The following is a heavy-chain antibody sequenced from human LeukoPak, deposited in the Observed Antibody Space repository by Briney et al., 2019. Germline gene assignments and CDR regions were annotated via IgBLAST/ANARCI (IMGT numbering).Heavy chain of an antibody. V-gene: IGHV3-7*02. CDR1: GFTFSRYW. Sequence: GGSLRLSCAASGFTFSRYWMSWVRQAPGRGLEWVANIKHDGSEKYYADSVKGRSTFSRDNAKNSLYLQMNSLRAGDTAVYYCARGTMVRGVLINDFDYWGQGTLVTVSS. CDR2: IKHDGSEK. D-gene: IGHD3-10*01. J-gene: IGHJ4*02. CDR3: ARGTMVRGVLINDFDY.